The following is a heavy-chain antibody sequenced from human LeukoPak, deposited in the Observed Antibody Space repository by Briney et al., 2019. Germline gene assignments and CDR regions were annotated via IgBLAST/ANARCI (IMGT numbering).Heavy chain of an antibody. V-gene: IGHV4-4*02. D-gene: IGHD3-16*02. CDR1: GGSISSSNW. CDR3: ARSLGELSLAAAY. CDR2: IYHSGST. Sequence: SGTLSLTCAVSGGSISSSNWWSWVRQPPGKGLEWIGEIYHSGSTNYNPSLKSRVTISVDKSKNQFSLKLSSVTAADTAVYYCARSLGELSLAAAYWGQGILVTVSS. J-gene: IGHJ4*02.